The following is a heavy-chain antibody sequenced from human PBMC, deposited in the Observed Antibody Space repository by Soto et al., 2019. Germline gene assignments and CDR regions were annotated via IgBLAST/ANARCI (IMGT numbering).Heavy chain of an antibody. CDR3: ARQRWELHFDY. D-gene: IGHD1-26*01. CDR2: IYYSGST. CDR1: GGSISSYY. V-gene: IGHV4-59*08. J-gene: IGHJ4*02. Sequence: SETLSLTCTVSGGSISSYYWSWIRQPPGKGLEWIGYIYYSGSTNYNPSLKSRVTISVDTSKNQFSLKLSSVTAADTAVYYCARQRWELHFDYWGQGTLVTVSS.